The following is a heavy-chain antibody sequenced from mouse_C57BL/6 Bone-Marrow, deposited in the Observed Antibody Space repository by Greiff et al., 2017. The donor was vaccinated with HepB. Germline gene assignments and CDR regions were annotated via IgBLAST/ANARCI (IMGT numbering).Heavy chain of an antibody. CDR3: AKPELGREFAY. Sequence: QVQLQQSGPGLVAPSQSLSITCTVSGFSLTSYGVDWVRQPPGKGLEWLGVIWGGGSTNYNSALMSRLSIRKDNSTSQVFLKMNSRQTDDTAMYYCAKPELGREFAYWGQGTLVTVSA. D-gene: IGHD4-1*01. CDR2: IWGGGST. CDR1: GFSLTSYG. V-gene: IGHV2-9*01. J-gene: IGHJ3*01.